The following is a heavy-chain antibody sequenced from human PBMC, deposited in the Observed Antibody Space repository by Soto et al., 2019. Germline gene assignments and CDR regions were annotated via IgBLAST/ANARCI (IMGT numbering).Heavy chain of an antibody. CDR1: GFTFSSYA. D-gene: IGHD6-19*01. CDR3: AKEGWHGCSGWWVPAVDY. V-gene: IGHV3-23*01. Sequence: EVQLLESGGGLVQPGGSLRLSCAASGFTFSSYAMSWVRQAPGKGLEWVSAISGSGGSTYYADSVKGRFTISRDNSKNTLYLQMNSLGAEDTAVYYCAKEGWHGCSGWWVPAVDYWGQGTLVTVSS. CDR2: ISGSGGST. J-gene: IGHJ4*02.